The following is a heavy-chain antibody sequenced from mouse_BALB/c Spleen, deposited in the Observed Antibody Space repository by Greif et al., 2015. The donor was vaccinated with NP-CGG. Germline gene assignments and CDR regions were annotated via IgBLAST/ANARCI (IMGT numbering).Heavy chain of an antibody. CDR1: GFNIKDTS. Sequence: VQLQQSGAELVKPGASVKLSCTASGFNIKDTSIHWVKQRPEQGLEWIGRIAPANGNIKYDPKFQGKATITVDTSSNTACLQLSSLTSEDAAVYYCALYYYGNSRFGYWGQGTTLAVSS. CDR3: ALYYYGNSRFGY. CDR2: IAPANGNI. J-gene: IGHJ2*01. V-gene: IGHV14-3*02. D-gene: IGHD1-1*01.